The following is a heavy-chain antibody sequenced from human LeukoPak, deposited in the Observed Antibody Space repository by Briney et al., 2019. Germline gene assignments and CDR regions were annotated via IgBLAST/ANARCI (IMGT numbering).Heavy chain of an antibody. CDR3: ATGRDYFDY. Sequence: GGSLGLSCAASGFTFSDHYMDWVRQAPGKGLEWVDRTRNKANSYTTEYAASVKGRFTISRDDSKNSLYLQMNSLKTEDTAVYYCATGRDYFDYWGQGTLVTVSS. CDR2: TRNKANSYTT. J-gene: IGHJ4*02. CDR1: GFTFSDHY. V-gene: IGHV3-72*01.